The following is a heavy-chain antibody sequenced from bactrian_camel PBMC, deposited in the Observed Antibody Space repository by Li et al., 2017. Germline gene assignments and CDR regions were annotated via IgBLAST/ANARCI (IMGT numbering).Heavy chain of an antibody. CDR3: ATGEMGFCSASWAVND. CDR1: GLTFDLYA. V-gene: IGHV3S63*01. CDR2: ISNNGGSRT. J-gene: IGHJ4*01. Sequence: HVQLVESGGGLVQAGESLTLSCTVSGLTFDLYAMNWFRQAPGKERERVSCISNNGGSRTIYVDSVKGRFTVSRDNAKNTHYLQMNNLKPEDTGEYYCATGEMGFCSASWAVNDWGQGTQVTVS. D-gene: IGHD1*01.